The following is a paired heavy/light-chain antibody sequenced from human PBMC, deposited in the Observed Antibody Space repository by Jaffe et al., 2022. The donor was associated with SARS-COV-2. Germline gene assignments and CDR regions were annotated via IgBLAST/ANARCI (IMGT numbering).Heavy chain of an antibody. CDR1: GYTFTSNA. CDR3: AGQHGYGWSWFDP. CDR2: VGAHNGDT. D-gene: IGHD6-19*01. J-gene: IGHJ5*02. V-gene: IGHV1-18*01. Sequence: QVQLVQSGTEVREPGASVKISCKASGYTFTSNAVTWVRRAPGQGLEWVGWVGAHNGDTKNAEQFQGRATMTIDKSTNTAYMELRSLRYDDTAVYYCAGQHGYGWSWFDPWGQGTLVTVSS.
Light chain of an antibody. CDR3: SSYTRSDTVV. CDR1: SSDVGGYNY. CDR2: DVS. Sequence: QSALTQPASVSGSPGQSITISCTGTSSDVGGYNYVSWYQHHPGKAPKLMIYDVSNRPSGISNRFSGSKSGNTASLTISGLQTEDEADYYCSSYTRSDTVVFGGGTKLTVL. J-gene: IGLJ2*01. V-gene: IGLV2-14*03.